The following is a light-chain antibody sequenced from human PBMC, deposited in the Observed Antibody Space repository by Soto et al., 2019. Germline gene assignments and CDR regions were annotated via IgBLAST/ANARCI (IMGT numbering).Light chain of an antibody. CDR2: AVS. V-gene: IGLV2-14*01. CDR3: SSYTNTNTLL. Sequence: QSALTQPASVSGSPGQSITISCTGTSSDIGAYDSVSWYQQHPGKAPKLLIYAVSTRPSGVSNRFSGSKSGNTASLTISGLQPEDETDYYCSSYTNTNTLLFGGGTKLTVL. J-gene: IGLJ2*01. CDR1: SSDIGAYDS.